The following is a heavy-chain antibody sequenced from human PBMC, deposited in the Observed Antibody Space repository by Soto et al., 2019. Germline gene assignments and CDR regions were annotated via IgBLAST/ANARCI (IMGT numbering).Heavy chain of an antibody. CDR1: GYTLTSYC. CDR3: ASQADRSSSGSFVYYYMDV. J-gene: IGHJ6*03. Sequence: HVESLKISCKGSGYTLTSYCIGWARQMPGKGLEWMGIIYPGDSDTRYSPSFQGQVTISADKSISTAYLQWSSLKASDTAMYYCASQADRSSSGSFVYYYMDVWGKGTTVTVS. D-gene: IGHD6-6*01. V-gene: IGHV5-51*01. CDR2: IYPGDSDT.